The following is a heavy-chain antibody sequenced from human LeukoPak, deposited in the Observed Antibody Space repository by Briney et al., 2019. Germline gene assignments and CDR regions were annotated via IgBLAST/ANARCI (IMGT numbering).Heavy chain of an antibody. D-gene: IGHD2-15*01. CDR2: VYDSGST. CDR3: ASASGGWEYFRH. J-gene: IGHJ1*01. Sequence: SETLSLTCTVSGVSISTYYWSWIRQPPGKGLEWIGYVYDSGSTNYNPSLKSRATISVDTSKNQFSLNLSSVTAADTAVYYCASASGGWEYFRHWGQGTLVTVSS. CDR1: GVSISTYY. V-gene: IGHV4-59*01.